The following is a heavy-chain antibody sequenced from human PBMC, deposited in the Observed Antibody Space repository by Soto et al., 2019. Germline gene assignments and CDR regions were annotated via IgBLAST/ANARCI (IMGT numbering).Heavy chain of an antibody. CDR3: ARAGSVDDNNFDY. V-gene: IGHV1-69*06. CDR1: EDTFRNYA. J-gene: IGHJ4*02. CDR2: IIPIFGTA. D-gene: IGHD1-26*01. Sequence: AAVNVSCKASEDTFRNYAISWVRQDPGQGLEWMGGIIPIFGTANYAQTFQGRVTITADTSANTVSWELSSLRSEDTAVYYCARAGSVDDNNFDYWGQGTLVTVSS.